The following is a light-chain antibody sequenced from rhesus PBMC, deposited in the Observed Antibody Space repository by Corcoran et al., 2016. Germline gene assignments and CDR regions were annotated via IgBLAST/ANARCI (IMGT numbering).Light chain of an antibody. V-gene: IGKV1-25*01. CDR3: QHGYGTPRT. CDR2: KAS. J-gene: IGKJ1*01. Sequence: DIQMTQSPSSLSASVGDRVTITCQASQGISNNLASYQQKPGKVPNLLFHKASTLQSGVPSRFSGSGSGTDFTLTISSLQPEDFATYYCQHGYGTPRTFGQGTKVEIK. CDR1: QGISNN.